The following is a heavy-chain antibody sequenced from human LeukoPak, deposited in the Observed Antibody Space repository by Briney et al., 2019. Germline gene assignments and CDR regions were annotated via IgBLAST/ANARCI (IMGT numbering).Heavy chain of an antibody. D-gene: IGHD6-13*01. CDR2: INHSGST. J-gene: IGHJ6*02. CDR1: GESFSGYY. Sequence: SETLSLTCAVYGESFSGYYWSWIRQPPGKGLEWIGEINHSGSTNYNPSLKSRVTISVDTSKNQFSLKLSSVTAADTAVYYCASRIAAAGTLDNYYYGMDVWGQGTTVTVSS. CDR3: ASRIAAAGTLDNYYYGMDV. V-gene: IGHV4-34*01.